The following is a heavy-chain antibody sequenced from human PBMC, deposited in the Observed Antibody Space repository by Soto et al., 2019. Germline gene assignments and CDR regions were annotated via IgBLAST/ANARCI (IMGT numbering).Heavy chain of an antibody. Sequence: EVQLVESGGGLVKPGGSLRLSCAASGFTFSNAWMNWVRQAPGKGLEWVGHIKSKTDGGTTDYAAPVKGRFTISRDDSKNTLYLQMNSLKTEDTAVYYCTADYYDSSGYYYYDAFDIWGQGTMVTVSS. CDR1: GFTFSNAW. CDR2: IKSKTDGGTT. V-gene: IGHV3-15*07. D-gene: IGHD3-22*01. CDR3: TADYYDSSGYYYYDAFDI. J-gene: IGHJ3*02.